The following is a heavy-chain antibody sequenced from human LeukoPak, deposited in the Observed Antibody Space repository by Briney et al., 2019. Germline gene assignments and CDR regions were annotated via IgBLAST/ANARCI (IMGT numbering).Heavy chain of an antibody. D-gene: IGHD2-2*01. V-gene: IGHV3-21*01. CDR3: ARGVVPAAKYYYYYYMDV. CDR1: RFTFSTYS. CDR2: ISPGSNYK. Sequence: GESLTLSCAGSRFTFSTYSMNWLRLAPGKGLEWVSSISPGSNYKYYVDSGKGRFTISRDNAKSSLYLQMNSLRAEDTAVYYCARGVVPAAKYYYYYYMDVWGKGATVTVSS. J-gene: IGHJ6*03.